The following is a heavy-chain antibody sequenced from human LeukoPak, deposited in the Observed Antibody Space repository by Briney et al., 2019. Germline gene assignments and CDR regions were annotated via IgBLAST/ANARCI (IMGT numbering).Heavy chain of an antibody. CDR3: RGTGY. CDR1: GFTFSSYA. V-gene: IGHV3-30*14. Sequence: QPGRSLRLSCAASGFTFSSYAMHWVRQAPGKGLEWVAVISYDGSNKYYADSVKGRFTISRNNSKNTLYLQMSSLRADDTAVYCVRGTGYWGQGTLVTVSS. J-gene: IGHJ4*02. D-gene: IGHD3-16*01. CDR2: ISYDGSNK.